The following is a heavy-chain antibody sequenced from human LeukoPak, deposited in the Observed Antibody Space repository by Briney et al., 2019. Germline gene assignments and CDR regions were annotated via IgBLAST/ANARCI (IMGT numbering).Heavy chain of an antibody. CDR1: GYTFTIYA. Sequence: ASVKVSCKASGYTFTIYAMHWVRQAPGQRLEWMGWINAGNGNTKYSQKLQGRVTITTDTSASTAYMELSSLRSEDTAVYYCARNLVGATSFDYWGQGTLVTDSS. CDR3: ARNLVGATSFDY. J-gene: IGHJ4*02. V-gene: IGHV1-3*01. CDR2: INAGNGNT. D-gene: IGHD1-26*01.